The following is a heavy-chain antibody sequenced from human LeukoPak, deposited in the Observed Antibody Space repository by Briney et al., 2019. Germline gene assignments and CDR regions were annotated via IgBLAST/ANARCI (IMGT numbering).Heavy chain of an antibody. CDR2: INHSGST. CDR1: GFTFSSYS. D-gene: IGHD3-3*01. J-gene: IGHJ4*02. CDR3: ARRYYDFWSGPARVDY. V-gene: IGHV4-34*01. Sequence: GSLRLSCAASGFTFSSYSMNWVRQPPGKGLEWIGEINHSGSTNYNPSLKSRVTISVDTSKNQFTLKLSSVTAADTAVYYCARRYYDFWSGPARVDYWGQGTLVTVSS.